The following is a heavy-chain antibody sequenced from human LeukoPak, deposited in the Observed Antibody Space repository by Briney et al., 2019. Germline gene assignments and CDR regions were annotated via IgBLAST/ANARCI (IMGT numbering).Heavy chain of an antibody. D-gene: IGHD2-15*01. Sequence: NPSETLSLTCIVSGYSISSGYYWGWIRQPPGKGLEWIGSIYHSGSTYYNPSLKSRVTISVDTSKNQFSLKLSSVTDADTAVYYCARTTEGYCRGRSCYSYYYYMDVWGKGTTVTVSS. CDR3: ARTTEGYCRGRSCYSYYYYMDV. CDR1: GYSISSGYY. J-gene: IGHJ6*03. CDR2: IYHSGST. V-gene: IGHV4-38-2*02.